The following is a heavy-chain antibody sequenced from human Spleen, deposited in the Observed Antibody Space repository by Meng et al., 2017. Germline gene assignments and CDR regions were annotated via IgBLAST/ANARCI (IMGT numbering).Heavy chain of an antibody. D-gene: IGHD1-26*01. Sequence: GESLKISCAASGFTFSDYYMSWIRQAPGKGLEWVSYISSSGSTIYYADSVKGRFTISRDNAKNSLYLQMNSLRAEDTAVYYCAREGWELLTGNWFDPWGQGTLVTVSS. CDR2: ISSSGSTI. J-gene: IGHJ5*02. V-gene: IGHV3-11*04. CDR3: AREGWELLTGNWFDP. CDR1: GFTFSDYY.